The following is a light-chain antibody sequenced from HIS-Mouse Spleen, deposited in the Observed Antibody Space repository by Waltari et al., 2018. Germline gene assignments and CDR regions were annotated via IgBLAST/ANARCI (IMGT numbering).Light chain of an antibody. CDR3: NSRDSSGNHVV. Sequence: SSELTQDPAVSVALGQTVRITCQGDSLRSYYASWYQQKPGQAPVLVIYGKNNRPSGIPDRFSGYSSRSTASLTITGAQAEDEADYYCNSRDSSGNHVVFGGGNKLTVL. CDR1: SLRSYY. V-gene: IGLV3-19*01. CDR2: GKN. J-gene: IGLJ2*01.